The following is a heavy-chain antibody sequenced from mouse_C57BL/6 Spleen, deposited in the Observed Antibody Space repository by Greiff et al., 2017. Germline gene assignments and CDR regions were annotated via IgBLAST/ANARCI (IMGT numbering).Heavy chain of an antibody. D-gene: IGHD2-5*01. J-gene: IGHJ4*01. CDR3: ARWDYSNHYYAMDY. CDR2: IDPSDSYT. V-gene: IGHV1-50*01. Sequence: QVQLKQPGAELVKPGASVKLSCKASGYTFTSYWMQWVKQRPGQGLEWIGEIDPSDSYTNYNQKFKGKATLTVDTSSSTAYMQLSSLTSEDSAVYYCARWDYSNHYYAMDYWGQGTSVTVSS. CDR1: GYTFTSYW.